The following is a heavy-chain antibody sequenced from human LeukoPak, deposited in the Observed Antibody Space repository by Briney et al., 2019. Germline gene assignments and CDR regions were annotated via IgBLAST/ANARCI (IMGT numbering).Heavy chain of an antibody. J-gene: IGHJ4*02. CDR3: AKDGAAVAGCFDY. V-gene: IGHV3-30*18. D-gene: IGHD6-19*01. CDR2: ISYDGSNK. Sequence: GGSLRLSCAASGFTFSSYGMHWVRQAPGKGLEWVAVISYDGSNKYYADSVKGRFTISRDNSKNTLYLQMDSLRAEDTAVYYCAKDGAAVAGCFDYWGQGTLVTVSS. CDR1: GFTFSSYG.